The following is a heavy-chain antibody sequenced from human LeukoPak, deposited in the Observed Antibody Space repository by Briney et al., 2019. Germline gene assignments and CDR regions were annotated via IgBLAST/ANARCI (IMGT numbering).Heavy chain of an antibody. CDR3: ARRDYGEHFDY. J-gene: IGHJ4*02. Sequence: KSSETLSLTCTVSGGSISSYYWSWIRQPPGKGLEWIGYIYYSGSTNYNPSLKSRVTISVDTFKNQFSLKLSSVTGADTAVHYCARRDYGEHFDYWGQGTLVTVSS. CDR1: GGSISSYY. D-gene: IGHD4-17*01. CDR2: IYYSGST. V-gene: IGHV4-59*01.